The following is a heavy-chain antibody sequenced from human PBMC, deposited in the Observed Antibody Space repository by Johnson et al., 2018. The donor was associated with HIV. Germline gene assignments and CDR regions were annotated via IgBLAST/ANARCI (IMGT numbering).Heavy chain of an antibody. Sequence: VQLVESGGGLVQPGGSLRLSCAASGFTFSTYGMHWVRQAPGKGLEWVSGISWNSGSIGYADSVKGRFTISRDNAKNSLYLQMNSLKPDETAVYYCARDQYTPYLKDDALDIWGQGTMVTVSS. CDR1: GFTFSTYG. J-gene: IGHJ3*02. CDR3: ARDQYTPYLKDDALDI. D-gene: IGHD2-2*02. V-gene: IGHV3-9*01. CDR2: ISWNSGSI.